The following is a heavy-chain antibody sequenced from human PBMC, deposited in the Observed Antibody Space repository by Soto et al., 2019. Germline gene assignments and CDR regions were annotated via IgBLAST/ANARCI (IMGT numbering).Heavy chain of an antibody. CDR1: GYTFTASA. J-gene: IGHJ5*02. CDR2: INAGNGYT. D-gene: IGHD2-21*02. CDR3: ACAPCGGDSFLTRA. Sequence: QVQVVQSGAELQQPGASVKVSCKTSGYTFTASAIHWVRQAPGQRLEWMGYINAGNGYTRYSQKFQGRVTITRDTTASIVFMLVSSLESENTAISTCACAPCGGDSFLTRAWSQGALVTVSS. V-gene: IGHV1-3*01.